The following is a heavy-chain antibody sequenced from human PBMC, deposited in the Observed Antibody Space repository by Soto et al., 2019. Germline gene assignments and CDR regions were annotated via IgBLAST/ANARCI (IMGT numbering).Heavy chain of an antibody. CDR2: ISDPGTST. Sequence: GGSLRLSCAASGFTFGNYAMNWVRQAPGKGLEWISSISDPGTSTYYANSVKGRFSMSRDNSKNTLFLQMNRLRADDTAVYFCAKSMVTPSDAFDIWGRGTLVTVSS. D-gene: IGHD2-21*02. V-gene: IGHV3-23*01. J-gene: IGHJ3*02. CDR3: AKSMVTPSDAFDI. CDR1: GFTFGNYA.